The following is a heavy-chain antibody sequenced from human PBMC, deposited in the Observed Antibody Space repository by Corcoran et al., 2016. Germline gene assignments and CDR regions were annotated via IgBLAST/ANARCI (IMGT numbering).Heavy chain of an antibody. Sequence: EVQLVQSGAEVKKPGESLKISCKGSGYSFTSYWIGWVRQMPGKGLEWMGIIYPGDSATRYSPSFQGQVTISADKPISTAYLQWSSLKASDTAMYYCARLRTRVADTGGMDVWGQGTTVTVSS. J-gene: IGHJ6*02. D-gene: IGHD1-1*01. V-gene: IGHV5-51*01. CDR1: GYSFTSYW. CDR3: ARLRTRVADTGGMDV. CDR2: IYPGDSAT.